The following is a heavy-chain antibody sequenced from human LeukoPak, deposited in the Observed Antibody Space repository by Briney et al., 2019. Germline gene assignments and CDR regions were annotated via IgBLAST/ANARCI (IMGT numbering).Heavy chain of an antibody. CDR2: IIPIFGTA. V-gene: IGHV1-69*05. CDR1: GGTFSSYA. D-gene: IGHD3-22*01. Sequence: GASVKVSCKASGGTFSSYAISWVRQAPGQGLEWMGGIIPIFGTANYAQKFQGRVTITTDESTSTAYMELSSVRSEDTAVYYCARGYYDSSGYSDWFDPWGQGTLVTVSS. CDR3: ARGYYDSSGYSDWFDP. J-gene: IGHJ5*02.